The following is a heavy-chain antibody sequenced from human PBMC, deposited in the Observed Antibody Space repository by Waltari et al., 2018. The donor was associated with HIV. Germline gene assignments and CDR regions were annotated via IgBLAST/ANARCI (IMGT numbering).Heavy chain of an antibody. CDR3: ARTYYYDSSGYYYDAFDI. V-gene: IGHV3-7*01. J-gene: IGHJ3*02. CDR1: GFTFSSYW. D-gene: IGHD3-22*01. Sequence: EVQLVESGGGLVQPGGSLRLSCAASGFTFSSYWMSWVRQAPGKGLEWVAKIKQDGSEKYYVDSVKGRFTISRDNAKNSLYLQMNSLRAEDTAVYYCARTYYYDSSGYYYDAFDIWGQGTMVTVSS. CDR2: IKQDGSEK.